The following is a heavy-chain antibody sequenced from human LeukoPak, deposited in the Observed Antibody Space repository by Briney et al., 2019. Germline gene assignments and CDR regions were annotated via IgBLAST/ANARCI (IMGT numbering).Heavy chain of an antibody. Sequence: ASVKVSCKASGYTFTSYYMHWVRQAPGQGLEWMGIINPSGGSTSYAQNFQGRVTMTRDTSTSTVYMELSSLRSDDTAVYYCASISGSFDYWGQGTLVTVSS. V-gene: IGHV1-46*01. CDR3: ASISGSFDY. CDR2: INPSGGST. CDR1: GYTFTSYY. D-gene: IGHD1-26*01. J-gene: IGHJ4*02.